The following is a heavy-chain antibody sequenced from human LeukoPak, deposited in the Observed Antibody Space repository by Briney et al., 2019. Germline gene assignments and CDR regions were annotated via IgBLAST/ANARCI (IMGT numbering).Heavy chain of an antibody. D-gene: IGHD3-10*01. CDR3: ARGGRLLLWFGELYPPDAFDI. V-gene: IGHV1-2*04. CDR1: GYTFTGYY. J-gene: IGHJ3*02. Sequence: ASVKVSCKASGYTFTGYYIHWVRQAPGQGLEWMGRINPNSGGTNYAQKFQGWVTMTRDTSTSTAYMELSRLRSDDTAVYYCARGGRLLLWFGELYPPDAFDIWGQGTMVTVSS. CDR2: INPNSGGT.